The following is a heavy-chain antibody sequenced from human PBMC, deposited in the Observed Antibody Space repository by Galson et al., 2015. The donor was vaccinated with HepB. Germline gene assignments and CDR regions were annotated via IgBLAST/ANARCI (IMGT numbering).Heavy chain of an antibody. D-gene: IGHD2-2*02. CDR3: AKDDCSSTSCYIFWFDP. Sequence: SLRLSCAASGFTFDDYAMHWVRQAPGKGLEWVSGISWNSGSIGYADSVKGRFTISRDNAKNSLYLQMNSLRAEDTALYYCAKDDCSSTSCYIFWFDPWGQGTLVTVSS. CDR1: GFTFDDYA. J-gene: IGHJ5*02. CDR2: ISWNSGSI. V-gene: IGHV3-9*01.